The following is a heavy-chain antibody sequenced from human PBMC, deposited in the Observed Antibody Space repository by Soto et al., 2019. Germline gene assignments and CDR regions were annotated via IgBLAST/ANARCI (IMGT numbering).Heavy chain of an antibody. CDR3: PLGYCSSTACYEPFHF. CDR2: IYYSGST. CDR1: GGSINSRDYY. Sequence: QLQLQESGPGLVKPSETLSLTCTVSGGSINSRDYYWGWIRQPPGKGLEWIGNIYYSGSTYYNPSLNTRLTVSVDTSKHQFSPRLSSVSAADTAVYYCPLGYCSSTACYEPFHFWGQGTMVTVSS. V-gene: IGHV4-39*01. D-gene: IGHD2-2*01. J-gene: IGHJ3*01.